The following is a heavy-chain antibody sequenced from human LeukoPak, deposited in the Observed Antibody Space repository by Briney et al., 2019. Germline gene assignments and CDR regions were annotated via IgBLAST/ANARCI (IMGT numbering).Heavy chain of an antibody. CDR2: ISYSGSS. Sequence: PSETLSLTCTVSGDSISSSSYYWGWIRQPPGKGLEWIGSISYSGSSYFKSSLKSRVTMSVDTSENEISLKLSSVTAADTAVYYCARGAVAGTHFDYWGQGTLVTVSS. D-gene: IGHD6-19*01. V-gene: IGHV4-39*02. J-gene: IGHJ4*02. CDR3: ARGAVAGTHFDY. CDR1: GDSISSSSYY.